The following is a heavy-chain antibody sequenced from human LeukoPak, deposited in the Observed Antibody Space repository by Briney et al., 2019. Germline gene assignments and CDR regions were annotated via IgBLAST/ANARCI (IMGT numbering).Heavy chain of an antibody. CDR3: AAYHASGTFGYFQH. J-gene: IGHJ1*01. CDR1: GFTFNSYG. CDR2: ISYDGSNK. D-gene: IGHD1-7*01. V-gene: IGHV3-30*03. Sequence: GGSLRLSCAASGFTFNSYGMHWVRQAPGKGLEWLAVISYDGSNKYFADSVESRLVVSRDNSNNTLYLHMNTLRPDDTGIYYCAAYHASGTFGYFQHWGQGTLVTVSS.